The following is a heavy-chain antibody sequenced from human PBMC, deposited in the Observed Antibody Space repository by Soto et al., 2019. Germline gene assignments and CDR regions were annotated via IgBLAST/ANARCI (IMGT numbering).Heavy chain of an antibody. CDR1: GYSFTYYY. V-gene: IGHV1-2*02. J-gene: IGHJ5*02. CDR2: INTKTGGT. CDR3: ARVGHTGWVDP. Sequence: QVHLVQSGAEVKKPGASVKVSCKASGYSFTYYYMHWVRQAPGQGVAWMGGINTKTGGTNYAQRVQGRVTMTGDTSINTAYMEASRLRSDDTAFYYCARVGHTGWVDPLGQGTVVTVSS.